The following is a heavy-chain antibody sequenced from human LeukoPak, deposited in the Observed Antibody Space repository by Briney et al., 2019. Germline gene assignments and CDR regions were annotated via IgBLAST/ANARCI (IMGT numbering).Heavy chain of an antibody. D-gene: IGHD4-17*01. V-gene: IGHV1-3*01. CDR2: INAGNGKT. CDR1: GYIFSDYA. J-gene: IGHJ4*02. Sequence: ASVKVSCKASGYIFSDYAIQWVRQAPGQGLEWMGWINAGNGKTKYSQKFQGRVTITRDTSASTAYMELSGLRSEDTAVYYCARARWTSTVTTNYLDYWGQGTLVTVSS. CDR3: ARARWTSTVTTNYLDY.